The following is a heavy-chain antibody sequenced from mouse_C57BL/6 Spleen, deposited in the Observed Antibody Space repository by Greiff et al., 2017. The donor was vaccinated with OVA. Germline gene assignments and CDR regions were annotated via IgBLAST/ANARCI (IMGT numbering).Heavy chain of an antibody. CDR3: ARAGGNYGYYAMDY. CDR1: GYAFTNYL. CDR2: INPGSGGT. Sequence: QVQLKQSGAELVRPGTSVKVSCKASGYAFTNYLIEWVKQRPGQGLEWIGVINPGSGGTNYNEKFKGKATLTADKSSSTAYMQLSSLTSEDSAVYFCARAGGNYGYYAMDYWGQGTSVTVSS. J-gene: IGHJ4*01. V-gene: IGHV1-54*01. D-gene: IGHD2-1*01.